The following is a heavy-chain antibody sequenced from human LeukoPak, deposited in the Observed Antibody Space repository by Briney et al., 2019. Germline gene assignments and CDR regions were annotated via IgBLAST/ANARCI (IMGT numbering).Heavy chain of an antibody. CDR1: GGSISSGGYY. CDR2: IYYSGST. Sequence: SETLSLTCTVSGGSISSGGYYWSWIRQHPGKGLEYIGYIYYSGSTYYNPSLKSRVTISVDTSKNQFSLKLSSVTVADTAVYYCARVGSSRFFAFDIWDQGTMVTVSS. D-gene: IGHD6-13*01. J-gene: IGHJ3*02. CDR3: ARVGSSRFFAFDI. V-gene: IGHV4-31*03.